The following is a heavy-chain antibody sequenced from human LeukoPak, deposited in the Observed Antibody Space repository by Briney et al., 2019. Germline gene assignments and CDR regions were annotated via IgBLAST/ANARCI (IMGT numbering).Heavy chain of an antibody. CDR1: GGSISSYY. V-gene: IGHV4-59*01. D-gene: IGHD3-16*02. CDR3: ARGYTYDYVWGSYRTGFDY. Sequence: SETLSLTCTVSGGSISSYYWSWLRQPPGKGLEWIGYIYYSGSTNYNPSLKSRVTISVDTSKDQFSLKLSSVTAADTAVYYCARGYTYDYVWGSYRTGFDYWGQGTLVTVSS. CDR2: IYYSGST. J-gene: IGHJ4*02.